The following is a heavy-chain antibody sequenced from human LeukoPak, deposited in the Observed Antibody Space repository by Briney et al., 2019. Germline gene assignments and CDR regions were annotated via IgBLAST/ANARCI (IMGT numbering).Heavy chain of an antibody. D-gene: IGHD3-16*01. V-gene: IGHV3-69-1*02. CDR3: GRAFPPLRTSSAGDL. CDR1: GFTFSDYD. Sequence: GGSLTCSCSASGFTFSDYDMNWVRQAPGKGLEWVSSISGLSTHIYYGDSVKGRFSISRDNAKNSVYLQMNSLGVEDTAIYYCGRAFPPLRTSSAGDLWGQGILVTVSS. J-gene: IGHJ4*02. CDR2: ISGLSTHI.